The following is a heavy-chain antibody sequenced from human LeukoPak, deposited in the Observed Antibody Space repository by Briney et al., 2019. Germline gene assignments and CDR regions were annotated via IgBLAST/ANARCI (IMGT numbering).Heavy chain of an antibody. CDR2: INGDGSST. V-gene: IGHV3-74*01. Sequence: PGGSLRLSCAASGFTFSIYWMHWVRQAPGKGLVWVSRINGDGSSTAYADSVKGRFTISRDNAKNTLYLQMNSLTAEDTAVYYCARGPPWYFDLWGRGTLVTVSS. J-gene: IGHJ2*01. CDR1: GFTFSIYW. D-gene: IGHD6-25*01. CDR3: ARGPPWYFDL.